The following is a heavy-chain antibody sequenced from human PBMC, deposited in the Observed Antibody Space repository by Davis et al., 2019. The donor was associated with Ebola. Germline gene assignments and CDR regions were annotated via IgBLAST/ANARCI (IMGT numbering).Heavy chain of an antibody. Sequence: GESLKISCQGSGFTSTSYWIGWVRQTPGKGLEWMGIIYPGDSSTRYNPSFQGQVTISADKSTSIAFLQWSILKASDTAMYYCGRFHYYDNSGNYNKPIFDNWGQGTMVTVSS. CDR1: GFTSTSYW. V-gene: IGHV5-51*01. J-gene: IGHJ3*02. CDR3: GRFHYYDNSGNYNKPIFDN. D-gene: IGHD3-22*01. CDR2: IYPGDSST.